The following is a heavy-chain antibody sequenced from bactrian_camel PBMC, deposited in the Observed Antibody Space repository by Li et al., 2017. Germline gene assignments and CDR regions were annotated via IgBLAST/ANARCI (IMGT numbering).Heavy chain of an antibody. Sequence: VQLVESGGGLVQPGGSLRLSCPVPGETHGPYALTWFRQGQGKEREGVASITNDGSTTYADSVKGRFTVSRDHAKATLDLEMNTLEPEDTAMYYCAYDLPRYCDLKVRTTRTRKYGQGTQVTVS. CDR1: GETHGPYA. D-gene: IGHD5*01. CDR2: ITNDGST. V-gene: IGHV3S55*01. J-gene: IGHJ4*01.